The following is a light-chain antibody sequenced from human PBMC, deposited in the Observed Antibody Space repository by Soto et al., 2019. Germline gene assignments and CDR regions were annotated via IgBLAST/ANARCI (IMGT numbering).Light chain of an antibody. CDR3: QSYDTGLRTV. J-gene: IGLJ7*01. V-gene: IGLV1-40*01. CDR1: SSNIGAGYD. CDR2: GNS. Sequence: QSVLTQPPSVSGAPGQRVTISCTGSSSNIGAGYDVHGYQQLPGTAPKLLIYGNSNRPSGVPDRFSDSKSGTSASLAITGLQAEDEADYYCQSYDTGLRTVFGGGTQLTVL.